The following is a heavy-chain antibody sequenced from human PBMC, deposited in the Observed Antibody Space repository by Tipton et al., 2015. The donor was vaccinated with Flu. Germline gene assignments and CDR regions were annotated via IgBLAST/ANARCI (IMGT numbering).Heavy chain of an antibody. CDR2: INHSGST. Sequence: TLSLTCAVYGGSFSGYYWSWIHQPPGKGLEWIGEINHSGSTNYNPSLKSRVTISVDTSKNQFSLKLSSVTAADTAVYYCARVVVATRNFDYWGQGTLVTVPS. V-gene: IGHV4-34*01. CDR1: GGSFSGYY. D-gene: IGHD5-12*01. CDR3: ARVVVATRNFDY. J-gene: IGHJ4*02.